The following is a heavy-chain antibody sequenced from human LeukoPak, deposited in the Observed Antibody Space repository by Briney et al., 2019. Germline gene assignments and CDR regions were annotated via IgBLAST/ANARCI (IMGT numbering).Heavy chain of an antibody. CDR1: GGSVSSGTYY. J-gene: IGHJ4*02. CDR3: AREGAVRNFDY. Sequence: SETLSLTCTVSGGSVSSGTYYWTWIRQPAGKGLEWIGRIYTSGSTNFNPSLKSRVSISLDTSQNQFSLKVSTVTAADTAVYYCAREGAVRNFDYWGQGILVTVSS. CDR2: IYTSGST. V-gene: IGHV4-61*02. D-gene: IGHD6-6*01.